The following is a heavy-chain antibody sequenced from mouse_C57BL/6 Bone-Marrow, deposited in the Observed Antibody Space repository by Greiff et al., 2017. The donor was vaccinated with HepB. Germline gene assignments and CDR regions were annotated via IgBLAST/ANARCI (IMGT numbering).Heavy chain of an antibody. Sequence: VKVVESGAELARPGASVKLSCKASGYTFTSYGISWVKQRTGQGLEWIGEIYPRSGNTYYNEKFKGKATLTADKSSSTAYMELRSLTSEDSAVYFCARSYMITGYWGQGTTLTVSS. CDR1: GYTFTSYG. CDR3: ARSYMITGY. CDR2: IYPRSGNT. D-gene: IGHD2-4*01. V-gene: IGHV1-81*01. J-gene: IGHJ2*01.